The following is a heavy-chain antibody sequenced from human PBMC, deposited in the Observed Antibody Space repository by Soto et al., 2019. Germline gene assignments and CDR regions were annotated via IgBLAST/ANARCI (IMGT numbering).Heavy chain of an antibody. CDR3: ARGGGVPALGDP. J-gene: IGHJ5*02. V-gene: IGHV4-4*07. CDR2: ISTSGNT. CDR1: GVSMRNSY. D-gene: IGHD3-16*01. Sequence: PSETLSLTCSVSGVSMRNSYWTWIRQSAGKGLEWIGRISTSGNTNYNPSLNSRLTMSVDTSKNQVSLELTSVTAADTAVYYCARGGGVPALGDPWGQGTLVTVSS.